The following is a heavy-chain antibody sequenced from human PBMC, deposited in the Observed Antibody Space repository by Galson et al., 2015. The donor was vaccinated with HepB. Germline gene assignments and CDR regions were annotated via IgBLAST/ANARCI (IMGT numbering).Heavy chain of an antibody. V-gene: IGHV5-51*01. Sequence: QSGAEVKKPGESLKISCQTSGYSFSDFWIGWVRQMPGKGLEWMGIIYPGDSDTRYSPSFQGQVTISADKSISTAYLQWSSLKASDTAIYFCARRRGSWLQPNLFDYWGQGTLVTVSP. D-gene: IGHD5-24*01. CDR3: ARRRGSWLQPNLFDY. CDR1: GYSFSDFW. J-gene: IGHJ4*02. CDR2: IYPGDSDT.